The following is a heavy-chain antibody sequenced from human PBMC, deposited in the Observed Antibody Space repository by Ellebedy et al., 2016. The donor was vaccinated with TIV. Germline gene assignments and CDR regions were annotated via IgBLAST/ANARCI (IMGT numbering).Heavy chain of an antibody. CDR1: GFTFGDYA. CDR3: AKGSGWFYYFDY. V-gene: IGHV3-23*01. Sequence: GESLKISCTASGFTFGDYAMSWFRQAPGKGLEWVSAISGSGGSTYYADSVKGRFTISRDNSKNTLYLQMNSLRAEDTAVYYCAKGSGWFYYFDYWGQGTLVTVSS. CDR2: ISGSGGST. J-gene: IGHJ4*02. D-gene: IGHD6-19*01.